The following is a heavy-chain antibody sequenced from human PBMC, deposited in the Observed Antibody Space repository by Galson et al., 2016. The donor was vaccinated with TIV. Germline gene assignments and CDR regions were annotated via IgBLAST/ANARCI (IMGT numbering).Heavy chain of an antibody. CDR1: GYSFTSNW. V-gene: IGHV5-51*01. CDR3: ARQDDFGDYRGDALDI. D-gene: IGHD4-17*01. CDR2: VNPGGSTI. Sequence: QSGAEVKKPGESLKISCKVSGYSFTSNWIAWVRQMPGTGLEWVGVVNPGGSTIRYSPPFQGQVTISSDKSINTAYLQWNRLEASATATYYCARQDDFGDYRGDALDIWGQGTMVIVSS. J-gene: IGHJ3*02.